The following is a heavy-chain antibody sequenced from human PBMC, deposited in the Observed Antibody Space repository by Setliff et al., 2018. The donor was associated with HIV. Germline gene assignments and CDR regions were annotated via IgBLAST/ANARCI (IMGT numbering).Heavy chain of an antibody. CDR2: MNPNSGNT. Sequence: ASVKVSCKASGYIFTDYYIHWVRQATGQGLEWMGWMNPNSGNTGYAQKLQGRVTMTTDTSTSTAYMELRSLRSDDTAVYYCARARRYDYDWVNYRLDAFDMWGQGTMVTVSS. V-gene: IGHV1-8*02. J-gene: IGHJ3*02. CDR3: ARARRYDYDWVNYRLDAFDM. D-gene: IGHD3-16*02. CDR1: GYIFTDYY.